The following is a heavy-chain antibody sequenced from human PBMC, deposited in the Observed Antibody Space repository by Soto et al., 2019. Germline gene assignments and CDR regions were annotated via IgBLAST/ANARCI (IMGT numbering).Heavy chain of an antibody. CDR2: IYDSGST. V-gene: IGHV4-59*01. D-gene: IGHD6-13*01. J-gene: IGHJ5*02. CDR3: ARTIAAAGANWFDP. CDR1: GGSISHFY. Sequence: SETLSLTCTVSGGSISHFYWSWIRQSPGKGLEWLGYIYDSGSTSYNPSLRSRVTMSMDTSKTQFSLNLSSVTAADTAVYYCARTIAAAGANWFDPWGQGTLVTVSS.